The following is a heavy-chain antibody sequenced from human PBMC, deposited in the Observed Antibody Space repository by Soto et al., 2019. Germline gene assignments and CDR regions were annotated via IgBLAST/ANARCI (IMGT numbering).Heavy chain of an antibody. CDR3: VRAGRTAAVHY. CDR1: GDSISRGYY. Sequence: SETLSLTCTVSGDSISRGYYWTWPRQHPGKGLQWIGYISYSGSSYYNPSLKSRVSISADTSKNQFSLKLTSVTAADTAVYYCVRAGRTAAVHYWGRGSLATVYS. J-gene: IGHJ4*02. CDR2: ISYSGSS. V-gene: IGHV4-31*03. D-gene: IGHD2-8*02.